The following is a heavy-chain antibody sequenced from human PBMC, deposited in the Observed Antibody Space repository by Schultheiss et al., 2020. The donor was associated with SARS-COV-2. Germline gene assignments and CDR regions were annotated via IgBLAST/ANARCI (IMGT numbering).Heavy chain of an antibody. CDR1: GVSLSGYY. CDR3: ARVALRGVLRF. V-gene: IGHV4-34*01. Sequence: SETLSLTCDVYGVSLSGYYWNWIRQPPGSGLEWIGEIYHTGTPNYNPSFKSRVAMSVDTSKNQLSLKLNSVTAADTAVYYCARVALRGVLRFWGQGTPVTVSS. D-gene: IGHD3-10*01. CDR2: IYHTGTP. J-gene: IGHJ4*02.